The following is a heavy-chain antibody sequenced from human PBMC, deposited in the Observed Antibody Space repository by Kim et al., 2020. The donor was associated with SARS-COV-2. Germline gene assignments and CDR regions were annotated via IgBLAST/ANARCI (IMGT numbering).Heavy chain of an antibody. D-gene: IGHD3-3*01. CDR1: GFSFSNYA. Sequence: GGSLRLSCAASGFSFSNYALTWVRQAPGKGLVWVSAVTGSGANTYYADSVKGRFTISRDNSKNTLYLQMTSLRAEDTALYYCAKQNDFWPSWHFDSWGQGTLVTVSS. J-gene: IGHJ4*02. V-gene: IGHV3-23*01. CDR3: AKQNDFWPSWHFDS. CDR2: VTGSGANT.